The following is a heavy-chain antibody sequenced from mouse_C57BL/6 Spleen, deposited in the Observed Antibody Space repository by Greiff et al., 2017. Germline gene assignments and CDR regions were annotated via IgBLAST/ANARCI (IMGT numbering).Heavy chain of an antibody. CDR3: AYDGYYWYFDV. D-gene: IGHD2-3*01. CDR1: GYAFTNYL. J-gene: IGHJ1*03. CDR2: INPGSGGT. V-gene: IGHV1-54*01. Sequence: VQLQQSGAELVRPGTSVKVSCKASGYAFTNYLIEWVKQRPGQGLEWIGVINPGSGGTNYNEKFKGKATLTADKSSSTAYMQLSSLTSEDSAVYFCAYDGYYWYFDVWGTGTTVTVSS.